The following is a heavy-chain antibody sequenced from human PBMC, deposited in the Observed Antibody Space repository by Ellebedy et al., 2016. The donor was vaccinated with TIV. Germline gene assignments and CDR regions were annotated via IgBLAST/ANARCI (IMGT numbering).Heavy chain of an antibody. V-gene: IGHV3-7*04. CDR3: ARAYASSGDDAFDI. J-gene: IGHJ3*02. Sequence: SVKGRFTIFRDNSKNSLYLQMNSLRAEDTAVYYCARAYASSGDDAFDIWGQGTMVTVSS. D-gene: IGHD3-22*01.